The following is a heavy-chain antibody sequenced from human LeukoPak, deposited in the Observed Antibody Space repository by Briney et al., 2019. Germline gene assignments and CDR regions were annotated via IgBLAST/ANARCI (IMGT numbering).Heavy chain of an antibody. Sequence: SETLSLTSTVSGASISSYYWSWIRQRPGKGREWVGYIYYSGRTNYNPSLKSRVTISVDTSKNQFSLKLSSVTAADTAVYYCARGSRGSYNAFDIWGQGTMVTVSS. J-gene: IGHJ3*02. V-gene: IGHV4-59*01. CDR3: ARGSRGSYNAFDI. CDR1: GASISSYY. CDR2: IYYSGRT. D-gene: IGHD1-26*01.